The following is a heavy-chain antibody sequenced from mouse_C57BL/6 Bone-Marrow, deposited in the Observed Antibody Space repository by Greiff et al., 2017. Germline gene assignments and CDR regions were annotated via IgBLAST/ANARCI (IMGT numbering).Heavy chain of an antibody. D-gene: IGHD1-1*01. Sequence: VQLKESGAELVRPGASVKLSCTASGFNIKDDYMHWVKQRPEQGLEWIGWIDPENGDTEYASKFPGKATITADTSSNTTYLQLGSLTSEDTAVDDCTTAIATVSRGYAMDYWGQGTSVTVSS. CDR2: IDPENGDT. CDR3: TTAIATVSRGYAMDY. J-gene: IGHJ4*01. CDR1: GFNIKDDY. V-gene: IGHV14-4*01.